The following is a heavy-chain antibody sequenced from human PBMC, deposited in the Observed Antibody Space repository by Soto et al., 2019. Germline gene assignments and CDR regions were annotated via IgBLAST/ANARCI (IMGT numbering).Heavy chain of an antibody. CDR2: INAGNGNT. CDR3: ARAVYDYVWGSYREYYFDY. D-gene: IGHD3-16*02. CDR1: GYTFTSYA. V-gene: IGHV1-3*01. J-gene: IGHJ4*02. Sequence: QVQLVQSGAEVKKPGASVKVSCKASGYTFTSYAMHWVRQAPGQRLEWMGWINAGNGNTKYSQKFQGRVTITRDTSASTAYMELSSLRSEDTAVYYCARAVYDYVWGSYREYYFDYWGQGTLVTVSS.